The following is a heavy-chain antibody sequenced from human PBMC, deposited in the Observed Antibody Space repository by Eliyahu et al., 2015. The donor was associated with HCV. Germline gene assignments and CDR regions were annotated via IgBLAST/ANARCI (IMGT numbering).Heavy chain of an antibody. CDR2: MSYDGSNL. D-gene: IGHD6-19*01. CDR3: AKTSSSGWSKSPFDY. CDR1: GFXFXNYG. V-gene: IGHV3-30*18. Sequence: QVQLVESGGGVVQPGRSLRLSCXASGFXFXNYGMHWVRLAPGKGLEWVAXMSYDGSNLYYADSVKGRFTISRDNSKSTLYLQMNSLRPEDTAVYYCAKTSSSGWSKSPFDYWGQGTLVTVSS. J-gene: IGHJ4*02.